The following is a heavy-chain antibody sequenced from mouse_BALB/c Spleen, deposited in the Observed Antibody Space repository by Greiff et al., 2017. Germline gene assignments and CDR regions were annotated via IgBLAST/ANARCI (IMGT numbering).Heavy chain of an antibody. J-gene: IGHJ2*01. CDR2: ISYDGSN. Sequence: EVQLVESGPGLVKPSQSLSLTCSVTGYSITSGYYWNWIRQFPGNKLEWMGYISYDGSNNYNPSLKNRISITRDTSKNQFFLKLNSVTTEDTATYYCARVWLRNFDYWGQGTTLTVSS. CDR3: ARVWLRNFDY. CDR1: GYSITSGYY. V-gene: IGHV3-6*02. D-gene: IGHD2-2*01.